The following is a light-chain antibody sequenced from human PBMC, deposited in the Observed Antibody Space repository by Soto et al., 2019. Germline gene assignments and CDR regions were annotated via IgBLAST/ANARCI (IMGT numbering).Light chain of an antibody. CDR2: KAS. CDR1: QSIYSW. V-gene: IGKV1-5*03. CDR3: QQYNTYSR. J-gene: IGKJ1*01. Sequence: DVRVKQSPAALSAYIGDRVTITCRASQSIYSWLAWYQQKPGKAPKLLIYKASSLESGVPSRFSGSGSGTEFTLTISSLQPDDFATYYCQQYNTYSRFGQGTNVDI.